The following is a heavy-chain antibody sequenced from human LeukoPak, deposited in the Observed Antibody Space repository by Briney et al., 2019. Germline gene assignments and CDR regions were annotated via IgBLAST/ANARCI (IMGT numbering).Heavy chain of an antibody. Sequence: KPSETLSLTCTVSGGSISSSSYYWGWIRQPPGKGLEWIGSIYYSGSTYYNPFLKSRVTISVDTSKNQFSLKLSSVTAADTAVYFCARPVPSRLGWFDPWGQGTLVTVSS. J-gene: IGHJ5*02. CDR1: GGSISSSSYY. D-gene: IGHD1-1*01. CDR2: IYYSGST. V-gene: IGHV4-39*01. CDR3: ARPVPSRLGWFDP.